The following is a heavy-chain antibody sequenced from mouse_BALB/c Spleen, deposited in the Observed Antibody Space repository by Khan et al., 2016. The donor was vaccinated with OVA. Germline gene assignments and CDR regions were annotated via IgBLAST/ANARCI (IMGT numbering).Heavy chain of an antibody. J-gene: IGHJ4*01. CDR3: ARGGAAYYRNDGGAMEY. D-gene: IGHD2-14*01. Sequence: QIQLVQSGPELKKPGETVRISCKASGYTFTTAGMQWVQKMPGKGLKWIGWINTHSGVPKYAEDFKGRFAFSLETSASTAYLQITNLKNEETATYFWARGGAAYYRNDGGAMEYWGQGTSVTVSS. V-gene: IGHV9-4*02. CDR2: INTHSGVP. CDR1: GYTFTTAG.